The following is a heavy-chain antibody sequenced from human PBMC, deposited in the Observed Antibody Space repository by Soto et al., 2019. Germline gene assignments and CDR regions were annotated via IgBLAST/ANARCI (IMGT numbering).Heavy chain of an antibody. CDR2: IKQEGSER. CDR3: ATATPVMRFGDLLSRLYLEY. CDR1: GFPFRTYW. D-gene: IGHD3-10*01. Sequence: EVQLVESGGGLVQPGGSIRLSCAASGFPFRTYWMTWVRQAPGKGQDWVANIKQEGSERYYVDSVKGRVTISRDNARTSLYLQMNSLRAEDTAVYYCATATPVMRFGDLLSRLYLEYWGTGTLVTVAS. V-gene: IGHV3-7*03. J-gene: IGHJ1*01.